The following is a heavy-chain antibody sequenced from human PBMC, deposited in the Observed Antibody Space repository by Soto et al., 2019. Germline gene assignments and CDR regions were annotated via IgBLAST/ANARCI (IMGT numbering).Heavy chain of an antibody. J-gene: IGHJ6*02. CDR1: GGSISSGGYY. V-gene: IGHV4-31*03. Sequence: QVQLQESGPGLVKPSQTLSLTCTVSGGSISSGGYYWSWIRQHTGKGLEWIGYIYYSGSTYYNPSIKSRVTISVDTSKNQFSLKLSSVTAADTAVYYCARLTRDGYNYQFGGMDVWGQGTTVTVSS. CDR2: IYYSGST. CDR3: ARLTRDGYNYQFGGMDV. D-gene: IGHD5-12*01.